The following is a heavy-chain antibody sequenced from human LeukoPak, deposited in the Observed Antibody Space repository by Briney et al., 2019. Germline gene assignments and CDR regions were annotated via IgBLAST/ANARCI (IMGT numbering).Heavy chain of an antibody. Sequence: VGSLRLSCAASGFTFSSYAMGWVRQAPGKGLEWVSLITGSGGSTFYADSVKGRFTISRDNSKNTLYLQMNSLRAQDTAVYYCAGDPDSGLRGGFFDYWGQGTLVTVSS. CDR3: AGDPDSGLRGGFFDY. CDR1: GFTFSSYA. J-gene: IGHJ4*02. CDR2: ITGSGGST. D-gene: IGHD1-26*01. V-gene: IGHV3-23*01.